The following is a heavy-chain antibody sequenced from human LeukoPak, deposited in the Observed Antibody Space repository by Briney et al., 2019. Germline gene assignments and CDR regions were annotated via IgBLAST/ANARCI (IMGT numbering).Heavy chain of an antibody. D-gene: IGHD5-24*01. CDR2: TYYRSKWYN. CDR1: GDSVSSNSAT. Sequence: SQTLSLTCAISGDSVSSNSATWSWIRQSPSRGLEWQGRTYYRSKWYNDYAVSVKSRITINPDTSKNQFSLQLNSVTPEDTAVYYCARRTDDYNCLDYWGQGTLVTVSS. V-gene: IGHV6-1*01. J-gene: IGHJ4*02. CDR3: ARRTDDYNCLDY.